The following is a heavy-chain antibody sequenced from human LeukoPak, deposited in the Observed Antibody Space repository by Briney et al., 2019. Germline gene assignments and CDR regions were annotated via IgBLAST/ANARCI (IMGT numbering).Heavy chain of an antibody. V-gene: IGHV1-46*01. CDR1: GYTFTNYY. J-gene: IGHJ3*02. Sequence: ASVKVSCKASGYTFTNYYMHWVRQAPGQGLEWMGIINPSGGSTNYAQKFQGRVTMTRDMSTSTVYMALSSLRTEDTAVYYCARGRHSYESSDYYYEGDAFDIWGQGTMVTVSS. D-gene: IGHD3-22*01. CDR3: ARGRHSYESSDYYYEGDAFDI. CDR2: INPSGGST.